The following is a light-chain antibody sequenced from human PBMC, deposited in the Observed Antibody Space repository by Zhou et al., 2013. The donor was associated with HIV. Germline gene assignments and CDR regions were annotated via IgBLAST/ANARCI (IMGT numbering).Light chain of an antibody. J-gene: IGKJ4*01. Sequence: DIVMTQSPLSLPVTPGEPASISCRSSQSLLSSNGQNYLDWYLQKPGQSPHLLIYLGSNRASGVPDRFSGSGSGTDFTLKISRVEAEDVGVYYCMQALQSPLTFGGGTKVEIK. CDR1: QSLLSSNGQNY. CDR3: MQALQSPLT. CDR2: LGS. V-gene: IGKV2-28*01.